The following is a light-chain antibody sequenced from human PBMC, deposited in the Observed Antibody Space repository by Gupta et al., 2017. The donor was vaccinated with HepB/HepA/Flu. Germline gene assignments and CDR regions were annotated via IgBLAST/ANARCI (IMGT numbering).Light chain of an antibody. J-gene: IGKJ4*01. Sequence: DIQMTQSPSSLSASVGDRVTITCQASQDIQQYLNWYQQKPGKAPKLLMSRTSTLQPGVPLRFSGSGSETDFTFTISSLQPEDIATYYCQQHHNLPLTFGRGTKVEI. CDR1: QDIQQY. CDR2: RTS. CDR3: QQHHNLPLT. V-gene: IGKV1-33*01.